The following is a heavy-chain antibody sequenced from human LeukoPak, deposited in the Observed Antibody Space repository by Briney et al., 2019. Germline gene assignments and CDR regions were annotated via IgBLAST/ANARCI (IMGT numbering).Heavy chain of an antibody. CDR2: INPNSGGT. Sequence: ASLKVSCKASGYTFTGYYMHWVRQAPGQGLEWMGWINPNSGGTNYAQKFQGRVTMTRDTSISTAYMELSRLRSDDTAVYYCARAAGYSSSWRHDYWGQGTLVTVSS. J-gene: IGHJ4*02. V-gene: IGHV1-2*02. CDR1: GYTFTGYY. D-gene: IGHD6-13*01. CDR3: ARAAGYSSSWRHDY.